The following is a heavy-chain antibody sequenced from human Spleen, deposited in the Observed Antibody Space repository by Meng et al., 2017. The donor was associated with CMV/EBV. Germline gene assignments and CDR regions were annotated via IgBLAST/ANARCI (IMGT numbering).Heavy chain of an antibody. CDR1: GYTFTSYG. V-gene: IGHV1-18*01. D-gene: IGHD3-9*01. CDR2: ISAYNGNT. J-gene: IGHJ4*02. CDR3: ARTGWIGANNNDY. Sequence: KASGYTFTSYGISWVRQAPGQGLEWMGWISAYNGNTNYAQKLQGRVTMTTDTSTSTACMELRSLRSDDTAVYYCARTGWIGANNNDYWGQGTLVTVSS.